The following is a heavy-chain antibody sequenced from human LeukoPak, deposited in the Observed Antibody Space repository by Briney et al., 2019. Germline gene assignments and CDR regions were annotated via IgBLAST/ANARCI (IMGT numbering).Heavy chain of an antibody. D-gene: IGHD3-10*01. J-gene: IGHJ4*02. Sequence: SETLSLTCAVYGGSFSGYYWSWIRQPPGKGLEWIGEINHSGSTNYNPSLKSRVTISVDTSKNQFSLKLSSVTAADTAVYYCARAGPGSGSYFNYWGQGTLVTVSS. V-gene: IGHV4-34*01. CDR2: INHSGST. CDR1: GGSFSGYY. CDR3: ARAGPGSGSYFNY.